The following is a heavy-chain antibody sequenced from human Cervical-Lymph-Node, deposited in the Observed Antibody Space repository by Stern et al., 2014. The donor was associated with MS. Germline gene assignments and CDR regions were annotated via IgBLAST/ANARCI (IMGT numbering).Heavy chain of an antibody. Sequence: HVQLQASGPGLVKPSETLSVTCTVSGDSISGSYWSWIRQPPGKGLEWIGYSHYSGSTNYNPSLKSRVTISIDASRTRFSLKLSSVTAADTAVYYCARDLTGDWNYYYGMDVWGQGTTVTVSS. CDR2: SHYSGST. J-gene: IGHJ6*02. CDR1: GDSISGSY. CDR3: ARDLTGDWNYYYGMDV. V-gene: IGHV4-59*01. D-gene: IGHD7-27*01.